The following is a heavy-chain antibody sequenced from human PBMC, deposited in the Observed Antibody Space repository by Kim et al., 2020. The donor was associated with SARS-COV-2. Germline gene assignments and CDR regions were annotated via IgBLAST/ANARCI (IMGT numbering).Heavy chain of an antibody. CDR2: IKQDGSEK. Sequence: GGSLRLSCAAYGFTFSSYWMSWVRQAPGKGLEWVANIKQDGSEKYYVDSVKGRFTISRDNAKNSLYLQMNSLRAEDTAVYYCAREGRVRGVRETNWFDPWGEGTLGTVSS. D-gene: IGHD3-10*01. J-gene: IGHJ5*02. CDR3: AREGRVRGVRETNWFDP. V-gene: IGHV3-7*01. CDR1: GFTFSSYW.